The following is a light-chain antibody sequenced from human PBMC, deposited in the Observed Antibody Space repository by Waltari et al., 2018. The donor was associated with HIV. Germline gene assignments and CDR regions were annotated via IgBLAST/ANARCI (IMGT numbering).Light chain of an antibody. CDR2: EVS. CDR3: REGTNGPYM. Sequence: VVMPQSPLSLPVTLGQPASISCRSSQSLVYTDGNNYLSWFQQRPGQSPRGLIYEVSNRDSGVPDRFSGRGSGTDFTLKVSRVEAEDVGVYFCREGTNGPYMFGQGTKLE. V-gene: IGKV2-30*01. J-gene: IGKJ2*01. CDR1: QSLVYTDGNNY.